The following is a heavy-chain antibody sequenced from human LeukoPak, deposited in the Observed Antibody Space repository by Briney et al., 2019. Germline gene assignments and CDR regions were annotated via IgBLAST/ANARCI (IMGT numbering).Heavy chain of an antibody. CDR1: GGSISTSSFY. CDR2: IYHSGST. V-gene: IGHV4-61*05. Sequence: SETLSLTCTVSGGSISTSSFYWGWIRQPPGKGLEWIGYIYHSGSTNYNPSLKSRVTISVDTSKNQFSLKLNSVTAADTAVYYCASDQAKTYYDYVWGSYRYDYWGQGTLVTVSS. J-gene: IGHJ4*02. CDR3: ASDQAKTYYDYVWGSYRYDY. D-gene: IGHD3-16*02.